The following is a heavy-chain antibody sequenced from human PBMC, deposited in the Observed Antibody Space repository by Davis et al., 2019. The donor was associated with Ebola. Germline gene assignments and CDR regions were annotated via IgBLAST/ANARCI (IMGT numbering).Heavy chain of an antibody. CDR2: INQDGSEK. V-gene: IGHV3-7*03. CDR3: ARVISGWYGFDY. CDR1: GFSVSDKY. D-gene: IGHD6-19*01. J-gene: IGHJ4*02. Sequence: GESLKISCAASGFSVSDKYMSWVRQAPGKGLEWVANINQDGSEKYHVDSVKGRFTISRDNAKNSLYLQMNSLRAEDTAVYYCARVISGWYGFDYWGQGTLVKVSS.